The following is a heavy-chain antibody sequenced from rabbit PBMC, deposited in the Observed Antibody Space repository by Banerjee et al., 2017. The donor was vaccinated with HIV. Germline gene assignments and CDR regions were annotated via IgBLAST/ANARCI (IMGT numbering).Heavy chain of an antibody. CDR1: GFSFSNKYE. CDR2: INTSSGNT. CDR3: ARDLAGVTGWNFGW. J-gene: IGHJ3*01. D-gene: IGHD4-1*01. Sequence: QEQLEESGGALVKPEGSLTLTCTASGFSFSNKYEMCWVRQVPGKGLEWIACINTSSGNTVYASWWKGLSAISKSSSTTVTLQKTRLTAADTATYFLARDLAGVTGWNFGWWGQGTRVTVS. V-gene: IGHV1S45*01.